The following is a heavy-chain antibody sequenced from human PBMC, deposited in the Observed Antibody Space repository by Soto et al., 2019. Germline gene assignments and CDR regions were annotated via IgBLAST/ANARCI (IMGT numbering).Heavy chain of an antibody. Sequence: QVQLQESGPGLVKPSQTLSLTCTVSGGSISSGNYYWSWIRQPPGKGLEWIGFISYSGSTYYSTSLKSRVPISVDTSKRQFSLNLSVVTAADTSVYYCATMGTPATGLYFFAYWGQGSLVTVSS. J-gene: IGHJ4*02. CDR3: ATMGTPATGLYFFAY. D-gene: IGHD2-15*01. V-gene: IGHV4-30-4*01. CDR1: GGSISSGNYY. CDR2: ISYSGST.